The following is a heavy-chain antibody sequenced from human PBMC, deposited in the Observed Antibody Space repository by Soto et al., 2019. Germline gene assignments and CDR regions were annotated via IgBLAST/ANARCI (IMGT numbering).Heavy chain of an antibody. Sequence: PGCSLRLSCAASGFNLGSYWMHWVLQAPGKGLEWVSAISGSGGSTYYADSVKGLFTISRDNSHNTLYLQVHSLTAEDTAVYYCAKARRAGGNSAFYFDFWGQGARVTVSS. CDR3: AKARRAGGNSAFYFDF. J-gene: IGHJ4*02. CDR2: ISGSGGST. V-gene: IGHV3-23*01. D-gene: IGHD3-16*01. CDR1: GFNLGSYW.